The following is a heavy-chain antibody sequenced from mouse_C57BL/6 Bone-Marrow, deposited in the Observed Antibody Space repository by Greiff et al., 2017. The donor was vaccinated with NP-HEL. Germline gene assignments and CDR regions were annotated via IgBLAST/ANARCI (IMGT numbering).Heavy chain of an antibody. CDR3: AVLLWLPYYAMDY. CDR1: GFNIKDYY. J-gene: IGHJ4*01. Sequence: EVKLVESGAELVKPGASVKLSCTASGFNIKDYYMPWVKQRTEQGLEWIGRIDPEDGETKYAPKFQGKATITADTSSNTAYLQLSSLTSEDTAVYYWAVLLWLPYYAMDYWGQGTSVTVSS. D-gene: IGHD2-2*01. V-gene: IGHV14-2*01. CDR2: IDPEDGET.